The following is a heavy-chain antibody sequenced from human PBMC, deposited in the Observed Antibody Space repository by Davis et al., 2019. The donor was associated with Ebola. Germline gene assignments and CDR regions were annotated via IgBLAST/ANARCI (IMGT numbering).Heavy chain of an antibody. CDR3: TREDWGSSYFDF. CDR1: GFTFSDYA. Sequence: GESLKISCEASGFTFSDYALHWVRQAPVKGLEWVAVISHDGSNTYYADSVKGRFTISRDNYESTLYLQMNSLRAEDTAVYYCTREDWGSSYFDFWGQGTLVTVSS. CDR2: ISHDGSNT. V-gene: IGHV3-30-3*01. D-gene: IGHD7-27*01. J-gene: IGHJ4*02.